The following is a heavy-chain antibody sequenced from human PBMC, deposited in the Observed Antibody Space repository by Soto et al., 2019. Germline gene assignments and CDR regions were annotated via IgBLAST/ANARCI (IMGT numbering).Heavy chain of an antibody. CDR2: ISTSNGDT. D-gene: IGHD6-13*01. V-gene: IGHV1-18*04. CDR1: GYTFSTYG. CDR3: ARDSAAHGPVFDY. J-gene: IGHJ4*02. Sequence: QVQLVQSGTEVKKPGASVKVSCKASGYTFSTYGISWVRQAPGQGLEWMAWISTSNGDTHYAQKVQDRVSKTTDRLTGTAYMELRSLRSDDTAIYYWARDSAAHGPVFDYWGQGTLVTVSS.